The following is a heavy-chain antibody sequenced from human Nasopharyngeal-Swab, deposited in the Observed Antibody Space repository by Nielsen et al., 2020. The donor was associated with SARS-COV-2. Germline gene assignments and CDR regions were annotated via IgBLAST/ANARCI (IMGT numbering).Heavy chain of an antibody. CDR2: ISAYNGNT. CDR3: ARDPPLLESGYSYGFPRFDY. V-gene: IGHV1-18*01. Sequence: ASVKVSCKASGYTFTSYGISWVRQDPGQGLEWMGWISAYNGNTNYAQKLQGRVTMTTDTSTSTAYMELRSLRSADTAVYYCARDPPLLESGYSYGFPRFDYWGQGTLVTVSS. CDR1: GYTFTSYG. J-gene: IGHJ4*02. D-gene: IGHD5-18*01.